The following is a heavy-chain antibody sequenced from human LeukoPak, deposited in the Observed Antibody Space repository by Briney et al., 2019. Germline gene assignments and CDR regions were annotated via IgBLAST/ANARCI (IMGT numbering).Heavy chain of an antibody. D-gene: IGHD1-14*01. Sequence: GGSLRLSCAASGCTVITNDMTWVRQAPGKGLEWVSVLYSDGNTKYADSVQGRFTISRDNSKNTLYLELNSLSPDDTAVYYCARGVEPLAANTLAYWGQGTLVTVSS. CDR1: GCTVITND. J-gene: IGHJ4*02. CDR3: ARGVEPLAANTLAY. V-gene: IGHV3-53*01. CDR2: LYSDGNT.